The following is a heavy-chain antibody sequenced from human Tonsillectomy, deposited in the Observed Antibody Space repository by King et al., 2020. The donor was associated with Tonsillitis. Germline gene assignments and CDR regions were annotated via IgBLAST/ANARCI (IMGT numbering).Heavy chain of an antibody. CDR3: ARLPTGYPNWFDP. D-gene: IGHD3-9*01. CDR2: FHYSGST. CDR1: GGSISISSYS. J-gene: IGHJ5*02. Sequence: QLQESGPGLVKPSETLSLTCTVSGGSISISSYSWGWIRQPPGKGLEWIATFHYSGSTYYNPSLNRRATISLDTSQNHFSLKLTSVTAADTAGYYCARLPTGYPNWFDPWGQGTLVTVSS. V-gene: IGHV4-39*01.